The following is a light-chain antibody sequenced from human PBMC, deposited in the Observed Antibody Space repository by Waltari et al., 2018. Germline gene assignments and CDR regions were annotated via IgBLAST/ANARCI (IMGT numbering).Light chain of an antibody. CDR2: RNN. CDR1: ISNIGSNY. V-gene: IGLV1-47*01. Sequence: QSVLTQPTSASGTPGKRVNISCSGSISNIGSNYVNWYQQLPGTAPKLLIYRNNKRPSGVPDRFSGSKSGTSSSLAISGLRSEDEADYYFAAWDDSLSGPVFGGGTKLTVL. J-gene: IGLJ3*02. CDR3: AAWDDSLSGPV.